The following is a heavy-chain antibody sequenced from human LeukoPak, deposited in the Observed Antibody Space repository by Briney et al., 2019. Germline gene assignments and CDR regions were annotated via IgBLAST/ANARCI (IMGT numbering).Heavy chain of an antibody. Sequence: GGSLRLSCAASGFTFSSYAMSWVRQAPGKGLEWVSAISGSGTRKYYADSVKGRFAISRDNSKNTLYLQMNSLRAEDTAVYYCARVTYGSGSYWFDPWGQGTLVTVSS. CDR3: ARVTYGSGSYWFDP. D-gene: IGHD3-10*01. CDR2: ISGSGTRK. CDR1: GFTFSSYA. V-gene: IGHV3-23*01. J-gene: IGHJ5*02.